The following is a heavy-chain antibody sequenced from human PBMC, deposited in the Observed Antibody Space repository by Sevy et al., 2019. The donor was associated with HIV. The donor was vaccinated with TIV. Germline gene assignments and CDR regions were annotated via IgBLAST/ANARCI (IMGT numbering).Heavy chain of an antibody. D-gene: IGHD3-3*01. Sequence: SETLSLTCTVSGGSISSYYWSWIRQPPGKGLEWIGYIYYSGSTNYNPSLKSRFTISVDTSTNQFSLKLSPVTAADTAVYYCARVMYYDFWSGYVGYYYYGMDVWGQGTTVTVSS. CDR1: GGSISSYY. CDR3: ARVMYYDFWSGYVGYYYYGMDV. V-gene: IGHV4-59*01. CDR2: IYYSGST. J-gene: IGHJ6*02.